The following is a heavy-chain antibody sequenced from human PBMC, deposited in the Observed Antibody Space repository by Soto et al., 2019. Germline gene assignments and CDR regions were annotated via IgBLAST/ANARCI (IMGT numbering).Heavy chain of an antibody. Sequence: PGGSLRLSCAASGFTFSSYTMHWVRQAPGKGLEWVAVISYDNGSNKYYVDSVKGRFTISRDNSKNTLYLQMDSLRPEDTAVYYCARDARGSGYYNYWGLGT. J-gene: IGHJ4*02. V-gene: IGHV3-30-3*01. CDR2: ISYDNGSNK. CDR1: GFTFSSYT. CDR3: ARDARGSGYYNY. D-gene: IGHD3-22*01.